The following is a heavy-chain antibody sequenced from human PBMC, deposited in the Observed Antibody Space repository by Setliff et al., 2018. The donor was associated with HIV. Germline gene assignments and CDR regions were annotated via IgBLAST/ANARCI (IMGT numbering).Heavy chain of an antibody. D-gene: IGHD3-10*01. Sequence: SETLSLTCTVSGGSINNYYWSWIRQPPGKGLEWIGYIYPNGSPDYPSGNIVYNPSFRSRVTLSLDTSKNRFSLKLTSVTAADAAVYYCTGDYNSGSYRFDYWGQGTPVTVSS. CDR1: GGSINNYY. J-gene: IGHJ4*02. V-gene: IGHV4-4*08. CDR3: TGDYNSGSYRFDY. CDR2: IYPNGSP.